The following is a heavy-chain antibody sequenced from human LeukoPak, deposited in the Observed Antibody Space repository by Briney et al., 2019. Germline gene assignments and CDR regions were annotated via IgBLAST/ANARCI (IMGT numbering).Heavy chain of an antibody. CDR2: IKEDGSER. D-gene: IGHD3-10*01. V-gene: IGHV3-7*03. Sequence: QSGGSLRLSCAASGFSFSSYWMSWVRQAPGKGLEWVANIKEDGSERYCVDSVKGRFTISRDNAKNSLYLQMNSLRAEDTAVYYCTRCPMVRGVFFDFWGQGTLVTVSS. CDR1: GFSFSSYW. J-gene: IGHJ4*02. CDR3: TRCPMVRGVFFDF.